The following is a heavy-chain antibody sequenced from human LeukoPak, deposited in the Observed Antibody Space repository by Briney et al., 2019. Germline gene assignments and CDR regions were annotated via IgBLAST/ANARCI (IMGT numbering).Heavy chain of an antibody. Sequence: GRSLRLSCAASGFTFSSYGMHWVRQAPGKGLEWVAVISYDGSNKHYADSVKGRFTISRDNSKNTLYLQMNSLRAEDTAVYYCAKDKDYGLFDPWGQGTLVTVSS. D-gene: IGHD3-10*01. V-gene: IGHV3-30*18. CDR3: AKDKDYGLFDP. CDR1: GFTFSSYG. J-gene: IGHJ5*02. CDR2: ISYDGSNK.